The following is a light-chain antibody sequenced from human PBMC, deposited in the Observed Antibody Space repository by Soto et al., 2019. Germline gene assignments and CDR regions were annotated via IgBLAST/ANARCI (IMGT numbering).Light chain of an antibody. CDR1: SSNIGAGYE. Sequence: QSVLTQPPSVSEAPGQRVTISCTGSSSNIGAGYEAHWYQQVPGTAPKRLIYENNNRPSGVPDRFSGSKSGTSASLAITGLQAEDEAEYYCQSYDSSLSGYVFGTGTQLTVL. V-gene: IGLV1-40*01. CDR3: QSYDSSLSGYV. J-gene: IGLJ1*01. CDR2: ENN.